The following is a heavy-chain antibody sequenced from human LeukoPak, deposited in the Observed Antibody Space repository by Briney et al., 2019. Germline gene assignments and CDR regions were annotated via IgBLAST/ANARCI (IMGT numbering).Heavy chain of an antibody. D-gene: IGHD3-16*02. J-gene: IGHJ6*02. V-gene: IGHV3-74*01. Sequence: PGGSLRLSCAASGFTFSPYWMHWVRQAPGKGLVWVSLIKTDGSTTYADSVKGRFSISRDNAQNTLNLQMNSLRAEDTAVYYCARDYHYGMDVWGQGTLVTVSS. CDR1: GFTFSPYW. CDR3: ARDYHYGMDV. CDR2: IKTDGST.